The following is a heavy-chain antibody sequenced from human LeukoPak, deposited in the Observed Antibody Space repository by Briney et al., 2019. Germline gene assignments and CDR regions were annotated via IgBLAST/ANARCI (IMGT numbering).Heavy chain of an antibody. D-gene: IGHD4-17*01. CDR3: AKDLYYGDSLLPRVDAFDI. Sequence: HTGGSLRLSCAASGFTFSDYAMSWVRQAPGKGLEWVSAIGGSGGSTYYADSVKGRFTISRDNSKNTLYLQMNSLRAEDTAVYYCAKDLYYGDSLLPRVDAFDIWGQGTMVTVSS. CDR2: IGGSGGST. V-gene: IGHV3-23*01. J-gene: IGHJ3*02. CDR1: GFTFSDYA.